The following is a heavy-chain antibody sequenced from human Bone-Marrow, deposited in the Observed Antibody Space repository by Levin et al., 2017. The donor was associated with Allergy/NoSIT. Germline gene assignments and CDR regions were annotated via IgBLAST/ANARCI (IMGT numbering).Heavy chain of an antibody. J-gene: IGHJ5*02. CDR3: AKTVTTKTNWFDP. Sequence: GSLRLSCTVSGGSITSTDFYWGWLRQPPGKRLEWIGSVSYSGNTYYNPSLKNRVTISADTSKNQFSLKLTYVTAADTSIYYCAKTVTTKTNWFDPWGQGTLVTVSS. D-gene: IGHD4-17*01. CDR1: GGSITSTDFY. V-gene: IGHV4-39*01. CDR2: VSYSGNT.